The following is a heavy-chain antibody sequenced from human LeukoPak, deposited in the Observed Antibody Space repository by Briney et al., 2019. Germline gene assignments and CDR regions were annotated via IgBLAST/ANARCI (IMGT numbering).Heavy chain of an antibody. J-gene: IGHJ3*02. Sequence: SETLSLTCTVSGGSISSYYWSWIRQPPGKGLEWIGYIYYSGSTNYNPSLKSRVTISVDTSKNQFSLKLSSVTAADTAVYYCAREAGYSRGSDAFDIWGQGTMVTVSS. CDR3: AREAGYSRGSDAFDI. V-gene: IGHV4-59*01. CDR2: IYYSGST. D-gene: IGHD6-19*01. CDR1: GGSISSYY.